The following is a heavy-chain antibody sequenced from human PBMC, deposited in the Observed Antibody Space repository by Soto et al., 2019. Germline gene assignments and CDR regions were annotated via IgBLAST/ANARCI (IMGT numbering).Heavy chain of an antibody. D-gene: IGHD1-1*01. CDR3: AKDGFVETLYYFDY. V-gene: IGHV3-30*18. CDR2: ISYDGSNK. CDR1: GFTFSSYG. J-gene: IGHJ4*02. Sequence: GGSLRLSCAASGFTFSSYGMHWVRQAPGKGLEWVAVISYDGSNKYYADSVKGRFTISRDNSKNTLYLQMNSLRAEDTAVYYCAKDGFVETLYYFDYWGQGT.